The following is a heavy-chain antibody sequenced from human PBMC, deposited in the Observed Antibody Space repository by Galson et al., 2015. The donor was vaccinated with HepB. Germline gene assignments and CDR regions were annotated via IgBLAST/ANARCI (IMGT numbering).Heavy chain of an antibody. CDR3: ARGRDYYDSRNAFDI. J-gene: IGHJ3*02. D-gene: IGHD3-22*01. CDR2: INHSGST. Sequence: ETLSLTCAVYGGSFSGYYWSWIRQPPGKGLEWIGEINHSGSTNYNPSLKSRVTISVDTSKNQFSLKLSSVTAADTAVYYCARGRDYYDSRNAFDIWGQGTMVTVSS. V-gene: IGHV4-34*01. CDR1: GGSFSGYY.